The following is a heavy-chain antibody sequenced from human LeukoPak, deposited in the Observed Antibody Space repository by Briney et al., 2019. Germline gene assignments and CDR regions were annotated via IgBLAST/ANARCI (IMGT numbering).Heavy chain of an antibody. CDR2: INHSGST. CDR1: GGSFSGYY. D-gene: IGHD6-13*01. V-gene: IGHV4-34*01. CDR3: ARVPSKRASAAAPNWFDP. J-gene: IGHJ5*02. Sequence: PSETLSLTCAVYGGSFSGYYWSWIRQPPGKGLEWIGEINHSGSTNYNPSLKSRVTISVDTSKNQFSLKLSSVTAADTAVYYCARVPSKRASAAAPNWFDPWGQGTLVTVSS.